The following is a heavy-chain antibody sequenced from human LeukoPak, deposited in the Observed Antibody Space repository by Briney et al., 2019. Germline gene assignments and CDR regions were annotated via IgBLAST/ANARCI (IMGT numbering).Heavy chain of an antibody. Sequence: PSETLSLTCTVSGGSISDSSYYWGWIRQPPGKGLEWIASIHYSGSTYYNPSLKSRVTISVDTSKNQFSMKLTSVTAAGTAVYYCARGLKTLYDILTGHYKGVAYFDYWGQGTLVTVSS. V-gene: IGHV4-39*01. D-gene: IGHD3-9*01. CDR3: ARGLKTLYDILTGHYKGVAYFDY. J-gene: IGHJ4*02. CDR2: IHYSGST. CDR1: GGSISDSSYY.